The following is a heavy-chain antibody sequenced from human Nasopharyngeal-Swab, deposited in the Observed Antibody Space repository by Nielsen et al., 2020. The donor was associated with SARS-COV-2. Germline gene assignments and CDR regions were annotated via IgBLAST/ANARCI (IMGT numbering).Heavy chain of an antibody. CDR1: GDSISSYS. CDR3: ARESDGYNNYFNS. Sequence: SETLSLTCTVSGDSISSYSWNWIRQPPGKGLEWIGYISYRGSTIYNPSLRSRVTISVDMSTKQISLRLSSVTAADTAVFYCARESDGYNNYFNSWGQGTLVTVSS. V-gene: IGHV4-59*01. J-gene: IGHJ4*02. D-gene: IGHD5-24*01. CDR2: ISYRGST.